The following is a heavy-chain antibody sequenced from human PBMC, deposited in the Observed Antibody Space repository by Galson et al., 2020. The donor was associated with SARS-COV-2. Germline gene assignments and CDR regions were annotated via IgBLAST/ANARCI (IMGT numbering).Heavy chain of an antibody. Sequence: GGSLRLSCAASGFTLSGSALHWVRQAPGKGLEWVAIISYDGTTKYNSDSVKGRFTISRDISKNTLYLQMNSLRPEDTAVYCCARETDDYTSSDYDYWGQGTLVTVSS. V-gene: IGHV3-30*04. J-gene: IGHJ4*02. CDR2: ISYDGTTK. D-gene: IGHD6-13*01. CDR3: ARETDDYTSSDYDY. CDR1: GFTLSGSA.